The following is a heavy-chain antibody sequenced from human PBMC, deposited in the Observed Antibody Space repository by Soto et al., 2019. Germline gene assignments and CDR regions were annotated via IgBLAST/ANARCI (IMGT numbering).Heavy chain of an antibody. V-gene: IGHV1-8*01. CDR3: ARVVERLRLQSLN. D-gene: IGHD5-12*01. CDR2: VNPNSGNT. Sequence: RHYTGQGLEWMGWVNPNSGNTGYAQKFQGRVTMTRNTSISTAYMELSSLRSEDTAVYYCARVVERLRLQSLNWGQGTLVTVSS. J-gene: IGHJ4*02.